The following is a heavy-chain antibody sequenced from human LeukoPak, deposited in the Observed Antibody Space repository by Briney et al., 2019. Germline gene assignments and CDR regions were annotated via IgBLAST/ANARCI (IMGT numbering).Heavy chain of an antibody. CDR1: GYTLTELS. D-gene: IGHD3-22*01. CDR2: FDPEDGET. J-gene: IGHJ3*02. V-gene: IGHV1-24*01. Sequence: ASVKVSCKVSGYTLTELSMHWVRQAPGKGLEWMGGFDPEDGETIYAQKFQGRVTMTEDTSTDTAYMELSSLRSEDTAVYYCATVLYDSSAIRAFDIWGQGTMVTVSS. CDR3: ATVLYDSSAIRAFDI.